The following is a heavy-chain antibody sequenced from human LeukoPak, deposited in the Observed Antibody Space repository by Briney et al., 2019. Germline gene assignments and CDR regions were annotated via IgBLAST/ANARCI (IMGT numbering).Heavy chain of an antibody. J-gene: IGHJ6*03. CDR1: GFTFSTYW. CDR2: IQQDGNEK. CDR3: ARDAQVVGYCSGGSCYLKTTYYYYYMDV. D-gene: IGHD2-15*01. Sequence: EGSLRLSCAASGFTFSTYWMSWVRQAPGKGLEWVANIQQDGNEKYYVDSVKGRFTISRDNSKNTLYLQMNSLRAEDTAVYYCARDAQVVGYCSGGSCYLKTTYYYYYMDVWGKGTTVTVSS. V-gene: IGHV3-7*01.